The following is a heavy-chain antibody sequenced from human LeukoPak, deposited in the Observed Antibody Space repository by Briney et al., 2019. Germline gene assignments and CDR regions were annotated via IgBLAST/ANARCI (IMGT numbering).Heavy chain of an antibody. CDR1: GDSISSSTSY. J-gene: IGHJ6*03. Sequence: SETLSLTCTVAGDSISSSTSYWAWIRQSPGKGLEWIGSLYYSGSTYYNPSLKSRLTISIDTSKNQFSLRLRSVTAADTAVYFCARVSSVWVNDYYYYMDVWGKGTTVIISS. CDR3: ARVSSVWVNDYYYYMDV. CDR2: LYYSGST. V-gene: IGHV4-39*07. D-gene: IGHD1-1*01.